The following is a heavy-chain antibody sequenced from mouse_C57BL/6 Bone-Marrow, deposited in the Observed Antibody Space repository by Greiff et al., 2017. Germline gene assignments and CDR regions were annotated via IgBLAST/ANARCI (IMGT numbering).Heavy chain of an antibody. CDR3: ANSCF. CDR2: IDPSDSYT. V-gene: IGHV1-50*01. J-gene: IGHJ2*01. Sequence: QVQLQQPGAELVKPGASVKLSCKASGYTFTSYWMQWVKQRPGQGLEWIGVIDPSDSYTKYNQKFKGKATLTVDTTSSTAHMQLSSLTSEDAAVYYCANSCFWGQGTTRTVSS. CDR1: GYTFTSYW.